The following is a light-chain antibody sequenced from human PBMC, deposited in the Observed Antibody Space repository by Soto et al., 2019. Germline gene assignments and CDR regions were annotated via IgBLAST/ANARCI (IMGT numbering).Light chain of an antibody. CDR2: AAS. CDR3: QQYNTWPIT. Sequence: EIVRTHSPATLSVSALERASLSFMSIQIILTNLSWYHQKPGQAPRLLIYAASTRATGIPARFSGSGSGTEFTLTISSLQSEDFEIYYCQQYNTWPITFGQGTRLEI. CDR1: QIILTN. V-gene: IGKV3-15*01. J-gene: IGKJ5*01.